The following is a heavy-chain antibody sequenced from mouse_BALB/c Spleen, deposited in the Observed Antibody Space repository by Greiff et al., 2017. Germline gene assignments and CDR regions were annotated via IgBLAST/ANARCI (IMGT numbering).Heavy chain of an antibody. D-gene: IGHD2-4*01. V-gene: IGHV2-9*02. J-gene: IGHJ4*01. Sequence: QVQLQQSGPGLVAPSQSLSITCTVSGFSLTSYGVHWVRQPPGKGLEWLGVIWAGGSTNYNSALMSRLSISKDNSKSQVFLKMNSLQTDDTAMYYCARDRDLNDYDHYYAMDYWGQGTSVTVSS. CDR1: GFSLTSYG. CDR3: ARDRDLNDYDHYYAMDY. CDR2: IWAGGST.